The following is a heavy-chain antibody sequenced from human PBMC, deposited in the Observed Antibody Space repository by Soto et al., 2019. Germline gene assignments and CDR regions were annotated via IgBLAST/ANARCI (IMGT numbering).Heavy chain of an antibody. V-gene: IGHV2-5*02. CDR3: AHRQSYCISSSCSNNGMDV. Sequence: QITLKESGPTLVKPTQTLTLTCTFSGFSLSTSGVAVGWIRQPPGKALEWLALIYWDDDKRYSPSLKSRLTITKETSKNQVVLTMTNMDPVDTATYYCAHRQSYCISSSCSNNGMDVWGQGTTVTVSS. D-gene: IGHD2-2*01. CDR1: GFSLSTSGVA. J-gene: IGHJ6*02. CDR2: IYWDDDK.